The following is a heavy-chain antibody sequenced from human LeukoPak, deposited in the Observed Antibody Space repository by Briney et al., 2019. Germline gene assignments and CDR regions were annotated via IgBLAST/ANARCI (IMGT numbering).Heavy chain of an antibody. CDR2: INRDGTTK. V-gene: IGHV3-7*04. CDR3: ARDATYSEGATYYDRLDY. CDR1: GFTFSSYW. Sequence: GRSLRLSCAASGFTFSSYWMTWVRQAPGKGLEWVANINRDGTTKNYVDSVQGRFTISRDNAQSSLYLQMSSLRAEDTAVYLCARDATYSEGATYYDRLDYWGQGAQVTVSS. D-gene: IGHD3-22*01. J-gene: IGHJ4*02.